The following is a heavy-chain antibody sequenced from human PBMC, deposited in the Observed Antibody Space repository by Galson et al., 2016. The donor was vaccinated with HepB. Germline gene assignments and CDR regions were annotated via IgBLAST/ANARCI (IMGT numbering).Heavy chain of an antibody. CDR3: ARRRISVAASNFDP. CDR2: IYNSGNT. J-gene: IGHJ5*02. D-gene: IGHD5/OR15-5a*01. V-gene: IGHV4-39*01. Sequence: WIGSIYNSGNTYYNPSLKGRVTTSVDTSKNQLSLKLNSVTAADTAVYYCARRRISVAASNFDPWGQGILVTVSS.